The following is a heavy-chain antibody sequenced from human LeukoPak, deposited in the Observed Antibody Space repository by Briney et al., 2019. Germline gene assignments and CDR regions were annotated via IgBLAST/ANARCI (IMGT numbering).Heavy chain of an antibody. CDR2: MGIDRGNT. CDR3: ARDYKYAFDN. CDR1: GFTFSDYS. Sequence: GGSLRLSCAASGFTFSDYSMNWVRQAPGKGLEWISYMGIDRGNTNYADSVKGRFTISGDKAKNSLYLQMNSLRAEDTAVYYCARDYKYAFDNWGQGTLVTVSS. V-gene: IGHV3-48*01. J-gene: IGHJ4*02. D-gene: IGHD5-24*01.